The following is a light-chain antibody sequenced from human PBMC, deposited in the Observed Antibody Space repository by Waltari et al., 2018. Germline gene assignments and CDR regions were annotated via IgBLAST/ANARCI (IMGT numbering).Light chain of an antibody. CDR2: EVS. CDR1: SSDVGGYNY. CDR3: RSYACSNICV. Sequence: QSALTQPPSASGSPGQTVTISCTGTSSDVGGYNYVSWYQQHPGKAPKLMIYEVSNRPSGFPDRFSGSKSGNTASLTVSELQAEDEADYYCRSYACSNICVFGGGTKLTVL. V-gene: IGLV2-8*01. J-gene: IGLJ3*02.